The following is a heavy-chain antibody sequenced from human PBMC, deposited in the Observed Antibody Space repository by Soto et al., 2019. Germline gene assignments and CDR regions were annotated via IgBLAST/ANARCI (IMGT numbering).Heavy chain of an antibody. CDR1: GFTFSSYG. D-gene: IGHD3-10*01. J-gene: IGHJ4*02. CDR3: AGGPHSPSGVGYFDY. CDR2: ISYDGSNK. Sequence: QVQLVESGGGVVQPGRSLRLSCAASGFTFSSYGMHWVRQAPGKGLEWVAVISYDGSNKYYADSVKGRFTISRDNSKNTLYLQMNSLRAEDTAVYHCAGGPHSPSGVGYFDYWGQGTLVTVSS. V-gene: IGHV3-30*03.